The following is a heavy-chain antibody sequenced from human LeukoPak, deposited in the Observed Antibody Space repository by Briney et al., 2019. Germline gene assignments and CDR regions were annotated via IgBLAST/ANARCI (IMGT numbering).Heavy chain of an antibody. D-gene: IGHD1-26*01. CDR1: GFTFSNAC. CDR3: TTGGGVGARPY. J-gene: IGHJ4*02. Sequence: SGGSLRLSCAASGFTFSNACMSWVRQAPGKGLEWVGRIKSKTDGGTTDYAAPVKGRFTISRDDSKNTLYLQMNSLKTEDTAVYYCTTGGGVGARPYWGQGTLVTVSS. V-gene: IGHV3-15*01. CDR2: IKSKTDGGTT.